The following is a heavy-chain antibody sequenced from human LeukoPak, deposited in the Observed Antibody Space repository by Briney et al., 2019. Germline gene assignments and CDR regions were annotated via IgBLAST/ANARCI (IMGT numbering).Heavy chain of an antibody. D-gene: IGHD1-26*01. V-gene: IGHV1-46*01. CDR1: GYTLTSYY. CDR2: INPSGGST. CDR3: ARDPLVGATGLLDY. J-gene: IGHJ4*02. Sequence: ASVKVSCKASGYTLTSYYMHWVRQAPGQGLEWMGIINPSGGSTSYAQKFQGRVTMTRGMSTSTVYMELSSLRSEDTAVYYCARDPLVGATGLLDYWGQGTLVTVSS.